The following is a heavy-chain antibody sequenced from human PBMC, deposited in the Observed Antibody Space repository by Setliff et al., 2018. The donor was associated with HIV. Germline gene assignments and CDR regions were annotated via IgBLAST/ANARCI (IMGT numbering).Heavy chain of an antibody. J-gene: IGHJ4*01. CDR3: ATLRWLRSKHSDY. V-gene: IGHV4-39*01. CDR2: IYYTENT. CDR1: GGSITNSNYY. D-gene: IGHD5-12*01. Sequence: PSETLSLTCTVSGGSITNSNYYRGWFRQPPGKGLEWIGAIYYTENTYYNPSLKSRVTMSVDTSKNQFSLKLRSVTAADTAVYFCATLRWLRSKHSDYWGQGILVTVSS.